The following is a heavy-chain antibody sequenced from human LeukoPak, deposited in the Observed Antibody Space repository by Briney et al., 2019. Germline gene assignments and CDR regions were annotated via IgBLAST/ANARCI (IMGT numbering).Heavy chain of an antibody. D-gene: IGHD3-10*01. Sequence: ASVKDSCKASGYSFTGHYMHWVRQAPGKGLEWMGWINPKSGCKNYAQKFQGRVTMTRDTSISTAYMDMSGLRSDDTAVYYCARNLWCGESSDAFDMWGQGTMVAVSS. CDR3: ARNLWCGESSDAFDM. CDR2: INPKSGCK. J-gene: IGHJ3*02. V-gene: IGHV1-2*02. CDR1: GYSFTGHY.